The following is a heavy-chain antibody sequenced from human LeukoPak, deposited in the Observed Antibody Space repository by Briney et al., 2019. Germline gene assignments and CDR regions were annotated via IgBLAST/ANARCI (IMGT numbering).Heavy chain of an antibody. CDR3: ARDGGYCSGGSCYSTFDY. D-gene: IGHD2-15*01. V-gene: IGHV1-2*02. J-gene: IGHJ4*02. CDR1: GYTFTAYY. CDR2: INPNSGGT. Sequence: ASVKVSCKASGYTFTAYYIHWVRQAPGQGLEWMGWINPNSGGTNYAQKFQGRVTMTRDTSISTAYMELSRLRSDDTAVYYCARDGGYCSGGSCYSTFDYWGQGTLVTVSS.